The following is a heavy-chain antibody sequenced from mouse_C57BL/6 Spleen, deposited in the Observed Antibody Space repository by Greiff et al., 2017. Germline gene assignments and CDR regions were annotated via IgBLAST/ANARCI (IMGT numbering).Heavy chain of an antibody. V-gene: IGHV1-64*01. Sequence: QVHVKQPGAELVKPGASVKLSCKASGYTFTSYWMHWVKQRPGQGLEWIGMIHPNSGSTNYNEKFKSKATLTVDKSSSTAYMQLSSLTSEDSAVYYCARRQTIHYAMDYWGQGTSVTVSS. D-gene: IGHD1-1*02. CDR2: IHPNSGST. CDR3: ARRQTIHYAMDY. CDR1: GYTFTSYW. J-gene: IGHJ4*01.